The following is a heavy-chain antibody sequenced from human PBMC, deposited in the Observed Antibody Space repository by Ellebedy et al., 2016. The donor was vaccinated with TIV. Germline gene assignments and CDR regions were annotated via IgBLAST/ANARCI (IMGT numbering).Heavy chain of an antibody. D-gene: IGHD4-23*01. J-gene: IGHJ3*02. V-gene: IGHV3-21*06. Sequence: GESLKISCAASGFTFSSFGMNWVRQAPGTGLEWVSSIASSGTYIYYADSVKGRFTISRDNAKNSLYLHMTGLRGEDTAVYYCAKSTVVNPEGDAYDIWGQGTKVTVSS. CDR2: IASSGTYI. CDR1: GFTFSSFG. CDR3: AKSTVVNPEGDAYDI.